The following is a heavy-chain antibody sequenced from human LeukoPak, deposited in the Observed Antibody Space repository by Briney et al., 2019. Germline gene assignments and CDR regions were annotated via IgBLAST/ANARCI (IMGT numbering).Heavy chain of an antibody. D-gene: IGHD1-26*01. Sequence: SETLSLTCTVSGGSISSSSYYWGWIRQPPGKGLEWIGSIYYSGSTYYNPSLKSRVTISVDTSKNQFSLKLSSVTAADTAVYYCERHSGSYYLDYWGQGNLVTVSS. CDR3: ERHSGSYYLDY. CDR2: IYYSGST. V-gene: IGHV4-39*01. CDR1: GGSISSSSYY. J-gene: IGHJ4*02.